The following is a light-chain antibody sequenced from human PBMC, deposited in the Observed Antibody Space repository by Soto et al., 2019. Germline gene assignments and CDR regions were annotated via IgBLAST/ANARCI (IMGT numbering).Light chain of an antibody. CDR2: DAS. Sequence: AIQLTQSPSSLSASVGDRVTISCRASQGISSALAWYQQKPGKAPKLLIYDASSLESGVPSRFSGSGSRTDFTLTISSLQPEDFATYYCQQFNSYPQTFGQGTKVEIK. V-gene: IGKV1-13*02. CDR1: QGISSA. CDR3: QQFNSYPQT. J-gene: IGKJ1*01.